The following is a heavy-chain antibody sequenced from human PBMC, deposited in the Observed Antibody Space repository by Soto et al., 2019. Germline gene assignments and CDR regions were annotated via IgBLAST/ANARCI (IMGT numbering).Heavy chain of an antibody. CDR3: AKDSWNSASAPQKNYYYYYMDV. V-gene: IGHV3-30*18. CDR1: GFTFSSYG. Sequence: PGGSLRLSCAASGFTFSSYGMHWVRQAPGKGLEWVAVISYDGSNKYYADSVKGRFTISRDNSKNTLYLQMNSLRAEDTAVYYCAKDSWNSASAPQKNYYYYYMDVWGKGTTVTVSS. CDR2: ISYDGSNK. D-gene: IGHD1-7*01. J-gene: IGHJ6*03.